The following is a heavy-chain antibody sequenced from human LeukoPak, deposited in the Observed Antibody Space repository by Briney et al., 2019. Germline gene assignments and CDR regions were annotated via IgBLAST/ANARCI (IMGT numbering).Heavy chain of an antibody. CDR3: ARSPAPMIVDVPAAWVTFDI. J-gene: IGHJ3*02. CDR2: IYYSGST. CDR1: GGSISSSSYY. Sequence: SETLSLTCTVSGGSISSSSYYWGWIRQPPGKGLEWMGSIYYSGSTYYNPSLKSRVTISVDTSKNQFSLRLNSVTAADTAVYYCARSPAPMIVDVPAAWVTFDIWNQGTMVTVSS. V-gene: IGHV4-39*07. D-gene: IGHD2-2*01.